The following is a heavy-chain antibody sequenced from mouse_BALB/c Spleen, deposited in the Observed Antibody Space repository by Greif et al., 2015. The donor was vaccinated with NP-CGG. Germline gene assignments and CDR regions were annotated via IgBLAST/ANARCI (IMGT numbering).Heavy chain of an antibody. D-gene: IGHD2-1*01. J-gene: IGHJ4*01. CDR2: IDPANGNT. CDR1: GFNIKDTY. CDR3: ASYSLYSYAMDY. Sequence: EVQVVESGAELVKPGASVKLSCTASGFNIKDTYMHWVKQRPEQGLEWIGRIDPANGNTKYDPKFQGKATITADTSSNTAYLQLSSLTSEDTAVYYCASYSLYSYAMDYWGQGTSVTVSS. V-gene: IGHV14-3*02.